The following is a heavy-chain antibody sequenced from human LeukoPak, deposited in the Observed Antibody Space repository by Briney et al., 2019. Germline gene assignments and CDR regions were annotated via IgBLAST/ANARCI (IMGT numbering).Heavy chain of an antibody. V-gene: IGHV3-23*01. CDR1: GFTFSSYA. CDR2: IRGSGGST. Sequence: GGSLRLSCAASGFTFSSYAMSWVRRAPGKGVEWVSAIRGSGGSTYYADSVEGRFTISRDNSKNTRYLQMNILRGEDTAVYYCASYDSSGYYPDYWGQGTLVTVSS. J-gene: IGHJ4*02. D-gene: IGHD3-22*01. CDR3: ASYDSSGYYPDY.